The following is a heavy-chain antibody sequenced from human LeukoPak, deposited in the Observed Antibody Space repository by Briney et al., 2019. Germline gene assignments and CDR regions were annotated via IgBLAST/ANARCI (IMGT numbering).Heavy chain of an antibody. D-gene: IGHD6-19*01. Sequence: PGGSLRLSCAASGFTFDDYGMSWIRQPPGKGLEWIGEINHSGSTNYNPSLKSRVTISVDTSKNQFSLKLSSVTAADTAVYYCARLRIAVAGTDAFDIWGQGTMVTVSS. CDR1: GFTFDDYG. V-gene: IGHV4-34*01. CDR3: ARLRIAVAGTDAFDI. J-gene: IGHJ3*02. CDR2: INHSGST.